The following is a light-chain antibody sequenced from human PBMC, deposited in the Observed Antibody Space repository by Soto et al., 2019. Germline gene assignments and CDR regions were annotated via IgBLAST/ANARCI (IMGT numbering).Light chain of an antibody. J-gene: IGKJ2*02. CDR2: AAS. CDR1: QGIRND. V-gene: IGKV1-6*01. Sequence: AIQMTQSPSSLSASVGDRVTITCRASQGIRNDLGWYQQKPGKAPKLLIYAASNLPTGVPSGFSGSGSGTDFTLIITSLQPDDFASYYCLQDYSYPRTFGQGTKLEIK. CDR3: LQDYSYPRT.